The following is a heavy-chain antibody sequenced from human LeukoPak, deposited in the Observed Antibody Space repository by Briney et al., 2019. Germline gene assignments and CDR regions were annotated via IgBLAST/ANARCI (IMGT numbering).Heavy chain of an antibody. V-gene: IGHV3-30-3*01. J-gene: IGHJ4*02. D-gene: IGHD3-22*01. CDR3: ARDPHDYYDSSGYEYYFDY. CDR1: GFTFSSYA. Sequence: PGGSLRLSCAASGFTFSSYAMHWVRQAPGKGLEWVAVISYDGSNKYYADSVKGRFTISRDNSKNTLYLQMNSLRAEDTAVYYCARDPHDYYDSSGYEYYFDYWGQGTLVTVSS. CDR2: ISYDGSNK.